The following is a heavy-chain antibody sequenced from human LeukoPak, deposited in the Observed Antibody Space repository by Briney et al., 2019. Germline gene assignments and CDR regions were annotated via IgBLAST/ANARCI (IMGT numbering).Heavy chain of an antibody. Sequence: GGSLRLSCAASGFTFSSYWLSSVRQVSGKGLVCVARLRGDGTSAMYADSVKGRFTISRDNAKNTLYLQMNSLRAEDTAVYYCARGGSSSGYLQHWGQGTLGTVSS. J-gene: IGHJ1*01. CDR2: LRGDGTSA. CDR3: ARGGSSSGYLQH. V-gene: IGHV3-74*03. CDR1: GFTFSSYW. D-gene: IGHD6-6*01.